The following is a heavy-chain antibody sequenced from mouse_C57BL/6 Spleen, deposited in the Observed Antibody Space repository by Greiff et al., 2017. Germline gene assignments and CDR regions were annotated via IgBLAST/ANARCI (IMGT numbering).Heavy chain of an antibody. D-gene: IGHD2-5*01. CDR1: GYAFSSSW. CDR3: ARSTYSNYFDY. V-gene: IGHV1-82*01. Sequence: VQLQQSGPELVKPGASVKISCKASGYAFSSSWMNWVKQRPGKGLEWIGRIYPGDGDTNYNGKFKGKATLTADKSSSTAYMQLSSLTSEDSAVYFSARSTYSNYFDYWGQGTTLTVSS. J-gene: IGHJ2*01. CDR2: IYPGDGDT.